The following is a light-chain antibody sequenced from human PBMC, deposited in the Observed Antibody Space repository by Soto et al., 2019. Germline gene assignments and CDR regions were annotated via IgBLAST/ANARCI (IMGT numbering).Light chain of an antibody. V-gene: IGKV1-5*03. CDR2: KAS. CDR1: ESIRTW. CDR3: QHYNSYSEA. Sequence: DIQMTQSPSTLSASIGDRVTITCRASESIRTWLAWYQHKPGKAPKLLIYKASTLKSGVPSRFSGNGSGTEFTLTISSLQPDDFATYYCQHYNSYSEAFGQGTKVDIK. J-gene: IGKJ1*01.